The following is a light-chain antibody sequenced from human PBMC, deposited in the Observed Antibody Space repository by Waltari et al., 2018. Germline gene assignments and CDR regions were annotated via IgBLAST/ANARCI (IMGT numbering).Light chain of an antibody. CDR1: QSVSSY. V-gene: IGKV3-11*01. J-gene: IGKJ2*01. Sequence: EIVLTQSPATLPLSPWGRATLPCRASQSVSSYLAWYQQRPGQAPRLLIYDASNRATGIPARFSGSGSGTDFSLTISSLEPEDFAVYYCQQRNIWPPMYTFGQGTKLE. CDR2: DAS. CDR3: QQRNIWPPMYT.